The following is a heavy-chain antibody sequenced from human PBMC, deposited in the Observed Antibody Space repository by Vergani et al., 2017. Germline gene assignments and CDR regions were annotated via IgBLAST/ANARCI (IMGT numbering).Heavy chain of an antibody. CDR3: ARVLLWFGESPREVYYYGMDV. J-gene: IGHJ6*02. Sequence: QVQLVQSGAEVKKPGSSVKVSCKASGGTFSSYAISWVRQAPGQGLEWMGGIIPIFGTANYAQKFQGRVTFTADESTSTAYMELSSLRSEDTAVYYCARVLLWFGESPREVYYYGMDVWGQGTTVTVSS. V-gene: IGHV1-69*01. D-gene: IGHD3-10*01. CDR2: IIPIFGTA. CDR1: GGTFSSYA.